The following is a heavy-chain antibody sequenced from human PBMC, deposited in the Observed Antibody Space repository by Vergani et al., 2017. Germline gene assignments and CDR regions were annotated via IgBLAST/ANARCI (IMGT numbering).Heavy chain of an antibody. Sequence: QVQLVQSGAEVKKPGSSVKVSCKASGGTFTNYAISWVRQAPGQGLEWMGGIIPIFGITNYTQKFLGRVTITADISTSTAYMELSSLRSEDTAVYYCARGVGLEWSLGVGAFDYWGQGTLVTVSS. CDR1: GGTFTNYA. CDR3: ARGVGLEWSLGVGAFDY. J-gene: IGHJ4*02. V-gene: IGHV1-69*17. D-gene: IGHD3-3*01. CDR2: IIPIFGIT.